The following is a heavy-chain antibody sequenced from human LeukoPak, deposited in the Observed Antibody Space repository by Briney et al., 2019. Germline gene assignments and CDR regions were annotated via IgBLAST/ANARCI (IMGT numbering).Heavy chain of an antibody. J-gene: IGHJ4*02. CDR3: AKGYGGDCFILQY. CDR2: AGSAGTNT. CDR1: GFTLSSNG. Sequence: GGSLRLSCAASGFTLSSNGIHWLRQAPGKGLEWVAVAGSAGTNTYYSDSVKGRFTISRDNSKSTVYLQMNSLRDEDTAVYYCAKGYGGDCFILQYWGQGTLVAVSS. V-gene: IGHV3-33*06. D-gene: IGHD2-21*02.